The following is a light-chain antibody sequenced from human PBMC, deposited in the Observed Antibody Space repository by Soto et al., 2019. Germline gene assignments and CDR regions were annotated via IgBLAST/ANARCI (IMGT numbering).Light chain of an antibody. CDR3: SSYAGSNNFV. V-gene: IGLV2-8*01. CDR2: EVS. J-gene: IGLJ1*01. Sequence: QSALTQPPSASGSPGQSVTISCTGTSSDVGGYNYVSWYQQHPGKAPKLMIYEVSKRPSGVPDRFSGSKSGNTASLTVSGLQAEDEADYYCSSYAGSNNFVFVTGTKLTVL. CDR1: SSDVGGYNY.